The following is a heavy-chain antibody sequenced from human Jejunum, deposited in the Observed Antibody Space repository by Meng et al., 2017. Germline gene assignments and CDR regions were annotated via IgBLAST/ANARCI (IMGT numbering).Heavy chain of an antibody. Sequence: GESLKIPLAASGCTFRSYWMHWVRQTPGKGLGWVSRINNDGSGADYADSVKGRFTISRDNAKHTLYLQMHSLRAEDTAVYYCARRGGDNSGPIQHWGQGTLVTVSS. D-gene: IGHD4-23*01. CDR1: GCTFRSYW. CDR3: ARRGGDNSGPIQH. J-gene: IGHJ1*01. CDR2: INNDGSGA. V-gene: IGHV3-74*01.